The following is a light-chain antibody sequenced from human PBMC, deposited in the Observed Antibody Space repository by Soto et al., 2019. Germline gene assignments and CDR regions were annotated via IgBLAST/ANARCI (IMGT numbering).Light chain of an antibody. V-gene: IGLV1-40*01. CDR2: GNR. CDR3: QAYDYSLTASV. CDR1: NSNLGAGYD. Sequence: QSVLTQPPSVSGAPGQRVTISCTGTNSNLGAGYDVHWYQQLPGAAPKLVIFGNRNRPSGVPERFSGSKSGTSASLAITGLQAEDEADSYCQAYDYSLTASVFGGGTKLTVL. J-gene: IGLJ3*02.